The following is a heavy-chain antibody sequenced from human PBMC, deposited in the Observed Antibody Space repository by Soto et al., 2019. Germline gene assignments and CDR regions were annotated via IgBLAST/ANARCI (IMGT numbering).Heavy chain of an antibody. CDR3: ARGSLPSY. V-gene: IGHV3-30-3*01. Sequence: QVQLVESGGGVVQPGRSLRLSCAASGFTFGSYAMHWVRQAPGKGLEWVAVISYDGSNKYYADSVKGRFTISRDNSKNTLYLQMNSLRAEDTAVYYCARGSLPSYWGQGTLVTVSS. D-gene: IGHD3-10*01. CDR1: GFTFGSYA. CDR2: ISYDGSNK. J-gene: IGHJ4*02.